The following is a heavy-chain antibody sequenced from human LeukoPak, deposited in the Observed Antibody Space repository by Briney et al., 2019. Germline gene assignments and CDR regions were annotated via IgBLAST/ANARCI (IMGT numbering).Heavy chain of an antibody. CDR1: GGSFSGYY. V-gene: IGHV4-34*01. CDR3: ARANGDSIYYYYYYMDV. CDR2: INHSGST. J-gene: IGHJ6*03. D-gene: IGHD4-17*01. Sequence: PSETLSLTCAVYGGSFSGYYWSWIRQPPGKGLEWIGEINHSGSTNYNPSLKSRVTISVDTSKNQFSLKLSSVTAADTAVYYCARANGDSIYYYYYYMDVWGKGTTVTVSS.